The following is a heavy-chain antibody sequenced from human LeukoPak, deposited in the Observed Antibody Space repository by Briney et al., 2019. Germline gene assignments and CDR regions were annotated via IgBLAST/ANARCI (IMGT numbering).Heavy chain of an antibody. CDR1: GGSISSYY. CDR2: IYYSGST. Sequence: SETLSLTCTVSGGSISSYYWSWIRQPPWKGLEWIGYIYYSGSTNYNPSLKSRVTISVDTSKNQFSLKLSSVTAADTAVYHCARGAVWGFPFDSWGQGTLVTVSS. CDR3: ARGAVWGFPFDS. J-gene: IGHJ4*02. D-gene: IGHD3-16*01. V-gene: IGHV4-59*01.